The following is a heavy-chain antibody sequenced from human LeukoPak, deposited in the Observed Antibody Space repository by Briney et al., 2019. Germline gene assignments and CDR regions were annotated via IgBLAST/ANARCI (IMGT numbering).Heavy chain of an antibody. J-gene: IGHJ3*02. CDR1: GGTFSSYA. D-gene: IGHD3-9*01. CDR2: IIPILGIA. Sequence: SVKVSCMASGGTFSSYAISWVRQAPGQGLEWMGRIIPILGIANYAQKFQGRVTITADKSTSTAYMELSSLRSEDTAVYYCASSPETSYDILTGYPRAFDIWGQGTMVTVSS. CDR3: ASSPETSYDILTGYPRAFDI. V-gene: IGHV1-69*04.